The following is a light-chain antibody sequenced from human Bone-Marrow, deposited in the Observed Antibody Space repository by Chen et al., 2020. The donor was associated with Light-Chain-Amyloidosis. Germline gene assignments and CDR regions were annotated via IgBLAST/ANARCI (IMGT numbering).Light chain of an antibody. CDR3: VLYVGSGIWV. V-gene: IGLV8-61*01. CDR2: STN. Sequence: QTVVTQEPSFSVSPGGTVKLTCGLSSGPVSTNYYPAWYQQTPGQAPRTLIYSTNTRSSGVPDRFSGSILGNKAALTITGAQADDESDYYCVLYVGSGIWVFGGGTKLTVL. CDR1: SGPVSTNYY. J-gene: IGLJ3*02.